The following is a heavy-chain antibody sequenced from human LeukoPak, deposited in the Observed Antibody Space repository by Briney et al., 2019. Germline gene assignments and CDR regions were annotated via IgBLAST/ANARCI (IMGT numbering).Heavy chain of an antibody. J-gene: IGHJ4*02. CDR1: GFTFSSYS. Sequence: GGSLRLSCAASGFTFSSYSMNWVRQAPGKGLEWVSSISSSSSYIYYADSVKGRFTISRDNAKNSLYLQMNSLRAEDTAVYYCARVLRDSSGYILLDYWGQGTLVTVSS. CDR2: ISSSSSYI. CDR3: ARVLRDSSGYILLDY. V-gene: IGHV3-21*01. D-gene: IGHD3-22*01.